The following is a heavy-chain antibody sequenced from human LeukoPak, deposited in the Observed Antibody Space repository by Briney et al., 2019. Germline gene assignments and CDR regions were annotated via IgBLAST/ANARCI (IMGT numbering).Heavy chain of an antibody. CDR3: ARDGHIVATITAFDY. CDR1: GMTFSSYT. D-gene: IGHD5-12*01. Sequence: GGSLRLSCVASGMTFSSYTMNWVRQAPGKGLEWVSSISSSSSHTHYADSVKGRFTISRDNAKNSLYLQMNSLRAEDTAVYYCARDGHIVATITAFDYWGQGTLVTVSS. V-gene: IGHV3-21*01. J-gene: IGHJ4*02. CDR2: ISSSSSHT.